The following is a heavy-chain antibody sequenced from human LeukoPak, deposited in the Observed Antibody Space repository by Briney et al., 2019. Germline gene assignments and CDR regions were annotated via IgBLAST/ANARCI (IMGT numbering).Heavy chain of an antibody. Sequence: GASVKVSCKASGYTFTSYAMNWVRQAPGQGLEWMGWINTDSGNPTCAQGFTGRFVFSLDSSVSTAYLQISNLMPEDTAKYYCAREILRFDIWGQGTMVTVSS. CDR2: INTDSGNP. CDR3: AREILRFDI. J-gene: IGHJ3*02. CDR1: GYTFTSYA. V-gene: IGHV7-4-1*02.